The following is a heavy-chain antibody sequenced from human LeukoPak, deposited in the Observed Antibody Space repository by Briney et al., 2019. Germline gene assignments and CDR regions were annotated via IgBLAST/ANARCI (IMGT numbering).Heavy chain of an antibody. CDR1: GFTFSSYA. CDR3: ARDRVVSGRFGEVAS. D-gene: IGHD3-10*01. V-gene: IGHV3-21*01. Sequence: GGSLRLSCAASGFTFSSYAMSWVRQAPGKGLEWVSFISSSSTYIYYADSVKGRFTISRDDAKNSLYLRMSSLRADDTAVYYCARDRVVSGRFGEVASWGQGTLVTVSS. J-gene: IGHJ5*01. CDR2: ISSSSTYI.